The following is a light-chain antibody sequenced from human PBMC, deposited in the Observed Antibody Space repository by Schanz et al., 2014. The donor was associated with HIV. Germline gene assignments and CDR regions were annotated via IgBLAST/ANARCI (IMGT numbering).Light chain of an antibody. CDR2: SNN. V-gene: IGLV1-44*01. CDR1: SSNIGSNT. J-gene: IGLJ3*02. CDR3: AAWDDSLNGPM. Sequence: QSVLTQAPSASGTPGQRVTLSCSGSSSNIGSNTVNWYQQLPGTAPKLLIFSNNRRPSGVPARFSGSKSGTSASLAISGLQSEDDADYHCAAWDDSLNGPMFGGGTKLTVL.